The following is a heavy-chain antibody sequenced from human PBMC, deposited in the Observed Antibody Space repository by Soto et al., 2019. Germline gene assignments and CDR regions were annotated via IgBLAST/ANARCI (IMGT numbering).Heavy chain of an antibody. CDR1: GYTFTSYY. CDR3: ARSYCISTSCYNSYYYGMDV. J-gene: IGHJ6*02. D-gene: IGHD2-2*02. Sequence: ASVKVSCKASGYTFTSYYMHWVRQAPGQGLEWMGIINPSGGSTSYAQKFQGRVTMTRDTSTSTVYMELSSLRSEDTAVYYCARSYCISTSCYNSYYYGMDVWGQGTTVTVSS. CDR2: INPSGGST. V-gene: IGHV1-46*01.